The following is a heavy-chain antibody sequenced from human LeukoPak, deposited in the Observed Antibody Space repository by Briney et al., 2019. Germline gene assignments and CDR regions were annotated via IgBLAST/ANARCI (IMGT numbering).Heavy chain of an antibody. CDR2: IIPILGIA. Sequence: GASVKVSCKASGGTLSSYAISWVRQAPGQGLEWMGRIIPILGIANYAQKFQGRVTITADKSTSTAYMELSSLRSEDTAVYYCARWLEGDAFDIWGQGTMVTVSS. CDR1: GGTLSSYA. D-gene: IGHD6-19*01. CDR3: ARWLEGDAFDI. J-gene: IGHJ3*02. V-gene: IGHV1-69*04.